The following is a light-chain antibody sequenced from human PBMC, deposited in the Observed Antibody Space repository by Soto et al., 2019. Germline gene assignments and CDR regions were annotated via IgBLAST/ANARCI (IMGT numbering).Light chain of an antibody. CDR1: QSVSSSY. Sequence: EIVLTQSPGTLSLSPGERATLSCRASQSVSSSYLAWYQQKPGQAPSLLMYGASSRATGTPDRVSGSGSGTDFTLTISRLEPEDFAEYSCQQYGSSFGPGTKVDIK. CDR2: GAS. CDR3: QQYGSS. J-gene: IGKJ3*01. V-gene: IGKV3-20*01.